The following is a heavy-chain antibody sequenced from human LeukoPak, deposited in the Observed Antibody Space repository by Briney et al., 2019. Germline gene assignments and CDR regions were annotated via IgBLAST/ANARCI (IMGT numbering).Heavy chain of an antibody. Sequence: ASVKVSCKASGGTFSSYAISWVRQAPGQGLEWMGRIIPILGIANYAQKFQGRVTITADKSTSTAYMELSRLRSDDTAVYYCASKTTYCSSTSCPFYYGMDVWGQGTTVTVS. CDR2: IIPILGIA. V-gene: IGHV1-69*04. J-gene: IGHJ6*02. CDR1: GGTFSSYA. D-gene: IGHD2-2*01. CDR3: ASKTTYCSSTSCPFYYGMDV.